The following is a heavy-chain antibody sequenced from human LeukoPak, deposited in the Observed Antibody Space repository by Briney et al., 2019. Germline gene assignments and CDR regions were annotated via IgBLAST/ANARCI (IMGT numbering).Heavy chain of an antibody. J-gene: IGHJ4*02. CDR3: ARDKFPYNWNLAVYFDY. D-gene: IGHD1-20*01. Sequence: ASVKVSCKASGYTFTGYYMHWVRQAPGQGLEWMGWINPNSGGTNYAQKFQGRVTMTRDTSISTAYMELSRLRSDDTAVYYCARDKFPYNWNLAVYFDYWGQGTLVTVSS. CDR1: GYTFTGYY. CDR2: INPNSGGT. V-gene: IGHV1-2*02.